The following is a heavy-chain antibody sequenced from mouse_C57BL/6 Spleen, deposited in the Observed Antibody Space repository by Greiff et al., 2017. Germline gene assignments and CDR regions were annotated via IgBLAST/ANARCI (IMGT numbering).Heavy chain of an antibody. CDR2: INPNNGGT. D-gene: IGHD1-1*01. Sequence: VQLQQSGPELVKPGASVKISCKASGYTFTDYYMNWVKQSHGKSLEWIGDINPNNGGTSYNQKFKGKATLTVDQSSSTAYMELRSLTSEDSAVXDCASVGTTVVATDYWGQGTTLTVSS. V-gene: IGHV1-26*01. CDR3: ASVGTTVVATDY. J-gene: IGHJ2*01. CDR1: GYTFTDYY.